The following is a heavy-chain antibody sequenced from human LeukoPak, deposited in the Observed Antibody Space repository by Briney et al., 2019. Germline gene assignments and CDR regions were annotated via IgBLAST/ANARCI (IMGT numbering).Heavy chain of an antibody. CDR3: ARAGVLTFTGYFDY. J-gene: IGHJ4*02. V-gene: IGHV3-30*02. Sequence: GGSLRLSCAASGFTFSSYGMHWVRQAPGKGLEWVAFIRYDGSNKYYADSVKGRFTISRDNSKNTLYLQMNSLRAEDTAVYYCARAGVLTFTGYFDYWGQGTLVTVSS. D-gene: IGHD3-9*01. CDR1: GFTFSSYG. CDR2: IRYDGSNK.